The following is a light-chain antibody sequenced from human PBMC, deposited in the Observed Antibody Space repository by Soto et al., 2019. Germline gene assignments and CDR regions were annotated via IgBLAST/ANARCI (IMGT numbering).Light chain of an antibody. Sequence: EIVLTQSPATLSLSPGERATLSCRASQSVSSYLAWYQQKPGQAPRLLIYDASNRATGIPARFSGSGSGTDLTLTISGLEPEDFAVYYCQQRSNWLITFGQGTRLEIK. V-gene: IGKV3-11*01. J-gene: IGKJ5*01. CDR1: QSVSSY. CDR3: QQRSNWLIT. CDR2: DAS.